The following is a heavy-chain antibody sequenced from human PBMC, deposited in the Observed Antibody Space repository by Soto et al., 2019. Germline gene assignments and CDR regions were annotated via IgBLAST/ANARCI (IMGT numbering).Heavy chain of an antibody. D-gene: IGHD2-2*01. V-gene: IGHV3-21*01. Sequence: GSLRLSCAASGFTFSSYSMNWVRQAPGKGLEWVSSISSSSSYIYYADSVKGRFTISRDNAKNSLYLQMNSLRAEDTAVYYCARGFVVVPAAMVSAFDIWGQGTMVTVSS. CDR2: ISSSSSYI. J-gene: IGHJ3*02. CDR1: GFTFSSYS. CDR3: ARGFVVVPAAMVSAFDI.